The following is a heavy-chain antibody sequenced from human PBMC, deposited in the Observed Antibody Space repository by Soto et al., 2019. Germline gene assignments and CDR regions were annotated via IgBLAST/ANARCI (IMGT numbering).Heavy chain of an antibody. CDR1: GATFNNYA. V-gene: IGHV1-69*12. CDR2: IIPLFGAT. Sequence: VQLVQSGAEVKKPGSSVKVSCKASGATFNNYAISWVRQGPGQGLEWMGGIIPLFGATTYAQKGPGRVSITADESTSTAYLELSNLRSDDTAVYYCATTRDYGDPSDLDFFAYWGQGTPVTVSS. J-gene: IGHJ4*02. D-gene: IGHD4-17*01. CDR3: ATTRDYGDPSDLDFFAY.